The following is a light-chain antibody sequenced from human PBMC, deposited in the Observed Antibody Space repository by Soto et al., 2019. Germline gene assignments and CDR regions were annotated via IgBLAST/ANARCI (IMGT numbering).Light chain of an antibody. CDR1: QNIIRS. CDR3: HLYNGGPRM. Sequence: EIVVRQSPVTLSVSTGVRAPLSSRASQNIIRSLAWYQHKPGQGPTLHIYGTSTRAGGVPARFSGGWSGTEFFRNLASLQFEDFAVYYCHLYNGGPRMFGQGTKVDIK. CDR2: GTS. J-gene: IGKJ1*01. V-gene: IGKV3-15*01.